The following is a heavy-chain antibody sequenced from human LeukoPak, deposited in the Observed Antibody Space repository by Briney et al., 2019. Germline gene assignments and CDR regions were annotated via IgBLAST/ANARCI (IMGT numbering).Heavy chain of an antibody. J-gene: IGHJ4*02. Sequence: GESLKISCRGSGYKFTTYLINWVRHMPGKGLEWMGRIDPSDSYTNYSPSFQGHVTISADKSITTAYLQWSGLRASDTAVYYCARSAHCNTTSCPNPDYWGQGTLVTVSS. CDR2: IDPSDSYT. D-gene: IGHD2-2*01. CDR1: GYKFTTYL. CDR3: ARSAHCNTTSCPNPDY. V-gene: IGHV5-10-1*01.